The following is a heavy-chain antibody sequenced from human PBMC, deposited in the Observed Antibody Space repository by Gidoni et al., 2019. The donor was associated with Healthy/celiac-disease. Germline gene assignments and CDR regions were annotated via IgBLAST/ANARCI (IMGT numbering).Heavy chain of an antibody. V-gene: IGHV3-13*04. CDR1: GFTFSSYD. Sequence: EVQLVESGGGLVQPGGSLRLSCAASGFTFSSYDMHWVRQATGKGLEWVSAIGTAGDTYYPGSVKGRFTISRENAKNSLYLQMNSLRAGDTAVYYCARGKLGYCSGGSCYEGLFDYWGQGTLVTVSS. J-gene: IGHJ4*02. CDR2: IGTAGDT. CDR3: ARGKLGYCSGGSCYEGLFDY. D-gene: IGHD2-15*01.